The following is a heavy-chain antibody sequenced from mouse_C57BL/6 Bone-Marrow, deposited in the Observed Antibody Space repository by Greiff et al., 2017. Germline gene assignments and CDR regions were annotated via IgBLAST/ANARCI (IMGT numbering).Heavy chain of an antibody. D-gene: IGHD1-1*01. J-gene: IGHJ4*01. V-gene: IGHV1-50*01. CDR2: IDPSDSYT. Sequence: QVQLQQPGAELVKPGASVKLSCKASGYTFTSYWMQWVKQRPGQGLEWIGEIDPSDSYTNYKQKFKGKATLTVDTSSSTAYMQLSSLTSEDSAVYYCARLAEFITTVVAPLRAMDYWGQGTSVTVSS. CDR3: ARLAEFITTVVAPLRAMDY. CDR1: GYTFTSYW.